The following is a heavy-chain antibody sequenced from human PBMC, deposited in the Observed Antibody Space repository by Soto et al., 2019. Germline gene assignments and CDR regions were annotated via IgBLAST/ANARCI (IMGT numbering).Heavy chain of an antibody. J-gene: IGHJ6*02. CDR1: GGTFSSYA. CDR3: ASGLPIDNWNDVPYGMDV. V-gene: IGHV1-69*12. CDR2: IVPIFGTA. Sequence: QVQLVQSGAEVKKPGSSVKVSCKASGGTFSSYAISWVRQAPGLGLEWMGGIVPIFGTANYAQKFQGRVTITADESTSTAYMEQSSLRSEDTAVYYCASGLPIDNWNDVPYGMDVWGQGTTVTVSS. D-gene: IGHD1-20*01.